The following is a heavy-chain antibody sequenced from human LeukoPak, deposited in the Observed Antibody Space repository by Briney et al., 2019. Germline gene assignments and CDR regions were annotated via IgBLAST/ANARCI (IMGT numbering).Heavy chain of an antibody. J-gene: IGHJ5*02. Sequence: EASVKVSCKISGYTLNDISVHWVRQPPGKGLEWMGGVDPDDGQRVYAQRFQGRVTMTEDTSTNTAYMELSRLRSEGTAVYFCAAVSGHYTLLDAWGQGALVTVST. CDR1: GYTLNDIS. CDR2: VDPDDGQR. V-gene: IGHV1-24*01. CDR3: AAVSGHYTLLDA. D-gene: IGHD4-11*01.